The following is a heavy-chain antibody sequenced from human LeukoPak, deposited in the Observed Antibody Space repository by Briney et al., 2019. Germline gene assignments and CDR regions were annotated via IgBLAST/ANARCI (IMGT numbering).Heavy chain of an antibody. D-gene: IGHD1-26*01. Sequence: GGSLRLSCATSGFTFSSYAMHWVRQATGKGLEWVSAIGTAGDTFYPGSVKGRFTISRDNAKNSLYLQMNPLRAEDTAMYYCVRQQTPHGNFDYWSQGTLVTVSS. CDR2: IGTAGDT. CDR3: VRQQTPHGNFDY. CDR1: GFTFSSYA. V-gene: IGHV3-13*01. J-gene: IGHJ4*02.